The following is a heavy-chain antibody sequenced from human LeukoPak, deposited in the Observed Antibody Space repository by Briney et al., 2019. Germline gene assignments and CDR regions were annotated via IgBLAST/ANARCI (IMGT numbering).Heavy chain of an antibody. CDR1: GGSISSYY. CDR2: IYYSGST. D-gene: IGHD4/OR15-4a*01. Sequence: SETLSLTCTVSGGSISSYYWSWIRQPPGKGLEWIGYIYYSGSTNYNPSLKSRVTISVDTSKNQFSLKLSSVTAADTAVYYCMRSGANSGGNWGQGTLVTVSS. V-gene: IGHV4-59*01. CDR3: MRSGANSGGN. J-gene: IGHJ4*02.